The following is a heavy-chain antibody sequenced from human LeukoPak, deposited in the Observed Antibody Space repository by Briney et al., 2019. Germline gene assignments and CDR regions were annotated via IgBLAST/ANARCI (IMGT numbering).Heavy chain of an antibody. CDR3: ARLWAGQQTTRDYYYYYGMDV. Sequence: SETLSLTCTVSGGSISSYYWSWLRQPPGKGLEWIGYIYYSGSTNYNPSLKSRVTISVDTSKNQFSLKLSSVTAADTAVYYCARLWAGQQTTRDYYYYYGMDVWGQGTTVTVSS. J-gene: IGHJ6*02. CDR1: GGSISSYY. CDR2: IYYSGST. D-gene: IGHD6-13*01. V-gene: IGHV4-59*01.